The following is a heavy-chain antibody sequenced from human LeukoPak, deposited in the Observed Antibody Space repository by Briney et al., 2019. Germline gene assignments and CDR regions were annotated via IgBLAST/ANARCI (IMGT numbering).Heavy chain of an antibody. V-gene: IGHV1-8*03. J-gene: IGHJ4*02. Sequence: ASVKVSCKASGYTFTSYDINWVRQATGQGLEWMGWMNPNSGNTGYAQKFQGRVTITRNTSISTAYMELSSLRSEDTAVYYCARSILLWFGEFPPKFDYWGQGTLVTVSS. D-gene: IGHD3-10*01. CDR2: MNPNSGNT. CDR1: GYTFTSYD. CDR3: ARSILLWFGEFPPKFDY.